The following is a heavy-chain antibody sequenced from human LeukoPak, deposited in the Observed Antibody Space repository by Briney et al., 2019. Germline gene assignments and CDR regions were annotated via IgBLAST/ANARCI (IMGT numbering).Heavy chain of an antibody. CDR3: LRSLDS. Sequence: PGGSLRLSCAASGFTFSSSWMDWVRQSPGKGLEWVANINGDGSEKHYVDSVKGRFAISRDNAKNSLYLQMNSLRAEDTAVYFCLRSLDSWGQGTLVTVSS. CDR1: GFTFSSSW. J-gene: IGHJ4*02. V-gene: IGHV3-7*05. CDR2: INGDGSEK.